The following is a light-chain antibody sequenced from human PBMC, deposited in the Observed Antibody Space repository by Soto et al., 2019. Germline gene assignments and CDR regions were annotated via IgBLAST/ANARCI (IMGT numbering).Light chain of an antibody. V-gene: IGKV1-33*01. CDR1: QNINNY. Sequence: DIPLTPSPSSRSAFVGDGVPIICQASQNINNYLNGYQQKPGRAPKLLIYDASNLEAGVPSRFRGSGSGTDFTFTISRLQPEDIATYYCQQYENLPTFGQGTRLEIK. CDR2: DAS. J-gene: IGKJ5*01. CDR3: QQYENLPT.